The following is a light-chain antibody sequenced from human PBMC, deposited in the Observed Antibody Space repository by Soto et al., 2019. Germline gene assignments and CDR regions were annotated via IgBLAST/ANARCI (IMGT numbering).Light chain of an antibody. V-gene: IGLV2-14*03. CDR2: DVS. Sequence: QSALTQPASVSGSPGQSITISCTGTSSDVGGYNFVSWYQQHPGKAPKFIIYDVSNRPSGVSNRFSGSKSGNTASLTMSGLQAEDEADYYCSSYTSSSSLWVFGTGTKLTVL. J-gene: IGLJ1*01. CDR1: SSDVGGYNF. CDR3: SSYTSSSSLWV.